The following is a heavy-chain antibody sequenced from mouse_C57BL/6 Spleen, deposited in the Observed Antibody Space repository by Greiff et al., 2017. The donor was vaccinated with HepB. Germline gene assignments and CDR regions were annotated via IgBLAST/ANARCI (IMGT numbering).Heavy chain of an antibody. CDR2: ISDGGSYT. V-gene: IGHV5-4*01. CDR3: AREGYSKPRAMDY. Sequence: EVQRVESGGGLVKPGGSLKLSCAASGFTFSSYAMSWVRQTPEKRLEWVATISDGGSYTYYPDNVKGRFTISRDNAKNNLYLQMSHLKSEDTAMYYCAREGYSKPRAMDYWGQGTSVTVSS. CDR1: GFTFSSYA. D-gene: IGHD2-5*01. J-gene: IGHJ4*01.